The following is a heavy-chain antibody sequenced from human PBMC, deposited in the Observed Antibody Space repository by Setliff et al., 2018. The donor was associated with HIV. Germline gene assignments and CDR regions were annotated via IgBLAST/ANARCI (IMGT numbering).Heavy chain of an antibody. J-gene: IGHJ4*02. CDR1: GFTFSTYT. CDR2: ISSSSYYI. CDR3: ARATGPKIGSYYDFDY. V-gene: IGHV3-21*01. D-gene: IGHD1-26*01. Sequence: GGSLRLSCAASGFTFSTYTMNWVRQAPGKGLEWISSISSSSYYIYYIDSVKGRFTISRDNAKNSLHLQMNSLRAGDTAVYYCARATGPKIGSYYDFDYWGQGTLVTVSS.